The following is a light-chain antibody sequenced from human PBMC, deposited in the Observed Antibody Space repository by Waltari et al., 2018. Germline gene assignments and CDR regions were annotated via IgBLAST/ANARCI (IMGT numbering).Light chain of an antibody. V-gene: IGKV3-20*01. CDR1: QSVSSAF. CDR3: QHYVNSPQVT. J-gene: IGKJ4*01. CDR2: GAA. Sequence: ELVLTQSPGPLALPPGERATLSCRASQSVSSAFLALYQQKAGQAPRPLIYGAAYRATGIPDRFSGSGSGADFTLAINRLEPEDFAVYYCQHYVNSPQVTFGGGTKVEIK.